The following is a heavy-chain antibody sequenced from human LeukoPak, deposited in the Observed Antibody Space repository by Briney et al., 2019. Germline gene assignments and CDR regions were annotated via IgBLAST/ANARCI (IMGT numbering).Heavy chain of an antibody. J-gene: IGHJ4*02. CDR2: IYTGGST. Sequence: SETLSLTCTVSGVSVTTYYWSWVRQPAGKGLEWIGRIYTGGSTNYNPSLKSRVTMSLDTSKNQFSLKLTSVTAADTAVYYCARDLMYSSTWETFNWGQGTLVTVSS. CDR1: GVSVTTYY. CDR3: ARDLMYSSTWETFN. D-gene: IGHD6-13*01. V-gene: IGHV4-4*07.